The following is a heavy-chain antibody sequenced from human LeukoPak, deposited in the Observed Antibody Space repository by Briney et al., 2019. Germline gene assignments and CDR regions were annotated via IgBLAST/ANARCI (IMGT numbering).Heavy chain of an antibody. J-gene: IGHJ4*02. CDR1: GFSFSNYG. Sequence: PGGSLRLSCAASGFSFSNYGMTWVRQAPGKGLEWVSAISGSGGSTYYADSVKGRFTISRDNSKNTLYLQMNSLRGEDTAVYYCAKGALLPWFGFDYWGQGTLVTVSS. CDR2: ISGSGGST. CDR3: AKGALLPWFGFDY. V-gene: IGHV3-23*01. D-gene: IGHD3-10*01.